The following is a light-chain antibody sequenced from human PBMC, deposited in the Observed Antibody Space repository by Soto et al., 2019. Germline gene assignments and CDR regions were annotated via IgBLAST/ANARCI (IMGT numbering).Light chain of an antibody. CDR3: QHYNSYPWT. J-gene: IGKJ1*01. Sequence: DIQMTQSPSTLSASVGDRVTITCRVSQSISSWLAWYQQKPGKAPKLLVYDASSLESGVPSRFSGSGSGTEFTLTISSLQPDDSASYYCQHYNSYPWTFGQGTQVEIK. CDR2: DAS. CDR1: QSISSW. V-gene: IGKV1-5*01.